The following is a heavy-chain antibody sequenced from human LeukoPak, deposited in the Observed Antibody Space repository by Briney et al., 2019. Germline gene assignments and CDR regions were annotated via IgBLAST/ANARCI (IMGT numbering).Heavy chain of an antibody. V-gene: IGHV1-18*04. CDR3: ARDFHSYGSFFDFDY. J-gene: IGHJ4*02. CDR1: GYTFTGYY. D-gene: IGHD5-18*01. Sequence: ASVKVSCKASGYTFTGYYMHWVRQAPGQGLEWMGWISAYNGNTNYAQKLQGRVTMTTDTSTSTAYMELRSLRSDDTAVYYCARDFHSYGSFFDFDYWGQGTLVTVSS. CDR2: ISAYNGNT.